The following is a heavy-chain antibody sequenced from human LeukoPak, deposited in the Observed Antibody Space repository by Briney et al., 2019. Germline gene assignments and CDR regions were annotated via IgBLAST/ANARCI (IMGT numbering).Heavy chain of an antibody. J-gene: IGHJ6*02. Sequence: GSVKVSCKASGYTFTSYGISWVRQAPGQGLEWMGWISAYNGITNYAQKLQGRVTMTTDTSTSTAYMELRSLRSDDTAVYYCARVPFDWLSNDYYGMDVWGQGTTVTVSS. V-gene: IGHV1-18*01. D-gene: IGHD3-9*01. CDR1: GYTFTSYG. CDR2: ISAYNGIT. CDR3: ARVPFDWLSNDYYGMDV.